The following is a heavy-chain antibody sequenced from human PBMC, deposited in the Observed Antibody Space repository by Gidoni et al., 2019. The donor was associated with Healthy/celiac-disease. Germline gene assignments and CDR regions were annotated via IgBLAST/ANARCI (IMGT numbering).Heavy chain of an antibody. D-gene: IGHD3-22*01. Sequence: QVQLVESGGGLVKPGGSLRLSCPASGFTFSDYSMSWIRQAPGKGLEWVSYISSSSSYTNYADSVKGRFTISRDNAKNSLYLQMNSLRAEDTAVYYCAREGGEGYYDSSGYIVDAFDIWGQGTMVTVSS. V-gene: IGHV3-11*06. CDR2: ISSSSSYT. CDR3: AREGGEGYYDSSGYIVDAFDI. J-gene: IGHJ3*02. CDR1: GFTFSDYS.